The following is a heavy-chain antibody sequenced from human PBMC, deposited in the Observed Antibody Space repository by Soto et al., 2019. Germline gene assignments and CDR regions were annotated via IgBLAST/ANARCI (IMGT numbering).Heavy chain of an antibody. V-gene: IGHV4-39*01. D-gene: IGHD3-22*01. CDR1: GGSISSSSYY. CDR2: IFYSGST. Sequence: QLQLQESGPGLVKPSETLSLTCTVSGGSISSSSYYWGWMRQPPGKGLEGIGSIFYSGSTYYNPSLKSQLNFSVNTSKNQFSLNLNPVNAADSAVYYCARSRPITMLVVVAFDYWGQGTLVTVSS. J-gene: IGHJ4*02. CDR3: ARSRPITMLVVVAFDY.